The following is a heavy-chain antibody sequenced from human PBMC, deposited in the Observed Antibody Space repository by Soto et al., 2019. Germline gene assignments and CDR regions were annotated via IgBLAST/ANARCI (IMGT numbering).Heavy chain of an antibody. CDR2: ISYDGSNK. CDR3: ARGDVTAMVCDYGMDV. D-gene: IGHD5-18*01. Sequence: GGSLRLSCAASGFTFSSYAMHWVRQAPGKGLEWVAVISYDGSNKYYADSVKGRFTISRDNSKNTLYLQMNSLRAEDTAVYYCARGDVTAMVCDYGMDVWGQGTTVTVSS. J-gene: IGHJ6*02. CDR1: GFTFSSYA. V-gene: IGHV3-30-3*01.